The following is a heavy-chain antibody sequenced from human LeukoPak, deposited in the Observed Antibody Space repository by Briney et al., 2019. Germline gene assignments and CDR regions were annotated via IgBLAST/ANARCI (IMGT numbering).Heavy chain of an antibody. CDR1: GFTFSTYW. V-gene: IGHV4-34*01. Sequence: GSLRLSCAASGFTFSTYWMTWVRQAPGKGLEWIGEINHSGSTNYNPSLKSRVTISVDTSKNQFSLKLSSVTAADTAVYYCARDFHYYYDSSGYVPPFDYWGQGTLVTVSS. D-gene: IGHD3-22*01. CDR2: INHSGST. J-gene: IGHJ4*02. CDR3: ARDFHYYYDSSGYVPPFDY.